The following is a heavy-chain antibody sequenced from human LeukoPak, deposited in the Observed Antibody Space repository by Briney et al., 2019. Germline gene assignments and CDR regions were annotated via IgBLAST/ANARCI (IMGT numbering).Heavy chain of an antibody. J-gene: IGHJ5*02. Sequence: GGSLRLSCSASGLTLNNYGIHWVRQAPGKGLEYISAINDKGGNTYYADSVKGRSTISRDNSKSTVYLQMSRLRAEDTAVYYCVKNSDNNGYHPGNHWGQGTLVTVSS. CDR2: INDKGGNT. V-gene: IGHV3-64D*09. CDR3: VKNSDNNGYHPGNH. CDR1: GLTLNNYG. D-gene: IGHD3-22*01.